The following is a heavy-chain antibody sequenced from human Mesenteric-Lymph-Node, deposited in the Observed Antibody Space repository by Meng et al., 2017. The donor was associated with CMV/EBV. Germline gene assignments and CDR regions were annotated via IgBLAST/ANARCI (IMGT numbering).Heavy chain of an antibody. J-gene: IGHJ3*02. CDR2: IYHSGST. D-gene: IGHD4-23*01. CDR1: GCSISSGYY. Sequence: SETLSLTCTVSGCSISSGYYWGWIRQPPGKGLEWIGSIYHSGSTYYNPSLKSRVTISVDTSKNQFSLKLSSVTAADTAVYYCARPTTVVTPGAFDIWGQGTMVTVSS. CDR3: ARPTTVVTPGAFDI. V-gene: IGHV4-38-2*02.